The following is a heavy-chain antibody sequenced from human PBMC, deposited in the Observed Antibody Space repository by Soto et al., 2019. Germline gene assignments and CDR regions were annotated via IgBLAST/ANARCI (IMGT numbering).Heavy chain of an antibody. CDR3: ARHSKGYCSGGSCYYYYMDV. CDR1: GGSISSYY. J-gene: IGHJ6*03. Sequence: SETLSIACTVSGGSISSYYWSWIRQPPGKGLDWIGYIYYSGSTNCNPSLKSRVTISVDTSKNQFSLKLSSVTAADTAVYYCARHSKGYCSGGSCYYYYMDVWGKGTTVTVSS. V-gene: IGHV4-59*08. CDR2: IYYSGST. D-gene: IGHD2-15*01.